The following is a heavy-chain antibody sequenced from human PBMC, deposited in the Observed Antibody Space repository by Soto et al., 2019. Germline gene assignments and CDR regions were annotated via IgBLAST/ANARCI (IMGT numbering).Heavy chain of an antibody. CDR2: INHTGGT. D-gene: IGHD3-3*01. Sequence: QVHLQQWGAGLLKPSETLSLTCAVYGGSVNGYYWNWIRQPPGKGLEWIGEINHTGGTHYNPSLKSRVTMSVDTSKNQFSQRLSSVIAADTAIYYCATRITVFGLLIPPFDPWGQGTQVTVSS. J-gene: IGHJ5*02. V-gene: IGHV4-34*02. CDR3: ATRITVFGLLIPPFDP. CDR1: GGSVNGYY.